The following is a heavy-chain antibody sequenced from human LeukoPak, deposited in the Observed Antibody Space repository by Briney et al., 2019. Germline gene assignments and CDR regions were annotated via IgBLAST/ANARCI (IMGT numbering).Heavy chain of an antibody. J-gene: IGHJ4*02. CDR1: GGSFSGYY. CDR2: INHSGST. CDR3: ARDWDSLKIKLEDY. D-gene: IGHD5-18*01. V-gene: IGHV4-34*01. Sequence: PSETLSLTCAVYGGSFSGYYWSWIRQPPGKGLEWIGEINHSGSTNYNPSLKSRVTISVDTSKNQFSLKLSSVTAADTAVYYCARDWDSLKIKLEDYWGQGTLVTVSS.